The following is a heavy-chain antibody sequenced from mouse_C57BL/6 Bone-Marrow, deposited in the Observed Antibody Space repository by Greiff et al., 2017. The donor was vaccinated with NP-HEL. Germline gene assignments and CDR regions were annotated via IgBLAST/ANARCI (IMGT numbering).Heavy chain of an antibody. CDR3: ARIGSSYWFAY. CDR1: GFTFSSYG. Sequence: EVQLVESGGDLVKPGGSLKLSCAASGFTFSSYGMSWVRQTPDKRLEWVATISSGGSYTYYPDSVKGRFTISRDNAKNTLYLQMSSLKSEDTAMYYCARIGSSYWFAYWGQGTLVTVSA. V-gene: IGHV5-6*01. J-gene: IGHJ3*01. CDR2: ISSGGSYT. D-gene: IGHD1-1*01.